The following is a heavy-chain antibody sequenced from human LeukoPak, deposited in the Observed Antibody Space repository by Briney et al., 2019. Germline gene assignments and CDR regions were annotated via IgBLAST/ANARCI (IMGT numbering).Heavy chain of an antibody. D-gene: IGHD5-12*01. CDR1: GFTFSTYW. Sequence: GGSLRLSCAASGFTFSTYWMSWVRQAPGKGLEWVSNIKGDGSEKYYGDSVKGRVTISRDNAKNSLYLQMNSLRAEDTAVYYCARVDDYVDYWGQGTLVTVSS. V-gene: IGHV3-7*02. J-gene: IGHJ4*02. CDR2: IKGDGSEK. CDR3: ARVDDYVDY.